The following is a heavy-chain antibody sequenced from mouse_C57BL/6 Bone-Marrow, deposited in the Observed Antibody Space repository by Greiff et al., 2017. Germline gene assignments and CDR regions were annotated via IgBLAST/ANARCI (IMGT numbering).Heavy chain of an antibody. CDR1: GYTFTNYW. V-gene: IGHV1-63*01. Sequence: VMLVESGAELVRPGTSVKMSCEASGYTFTNYWIGWAKQRPGRGLEWIGDIYPGGGYTNYNGKFKGKATLTADKSSSTAYMQFSSLTSEDSAIYYCARGVPYYAMDYWGQGTSVTVSS. J-gene: IGHJ4*01. CDR3: ARGVPYYAMDY. CDR2: IYPGGGYT.